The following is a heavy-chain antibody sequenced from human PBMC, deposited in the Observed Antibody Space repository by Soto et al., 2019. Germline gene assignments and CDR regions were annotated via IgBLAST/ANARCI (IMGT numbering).Heavy chain of an antibody. J-gene: IGHJ6*02. CDR2: ISSSASTT. V-gene: IGHV3-11*01. CDR1: GFTFSDYY. D-gene: IGHD2-2*01. Sequence: GGSLRLSCAASGFTFSDYYMNWIRQTPGKGLEGVAYISSSASTTYYADSVKGRFTISRDNAKNTLYLQMNSLRSEDTAVYYCAADRPAASYYYYGMDVWGQGTTVTVSS. CDR3: AADRPAASYYYYGMDV.